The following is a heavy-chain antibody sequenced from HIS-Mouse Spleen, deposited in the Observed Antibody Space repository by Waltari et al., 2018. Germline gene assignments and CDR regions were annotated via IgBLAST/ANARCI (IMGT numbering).Heavy chain of an antibody. J-gene: IGHJ4*02. Sequence: EVQLVESGGGLVQPGGSLRLSCAASGFTFSSYWMHWVRQAPGKGLVWVSRINSDGSSRSYADAVKGRFTISRDNAKNTLYLQMNSLRAEDTAVYYCARDEKWELLGYWGQGTLVTVSS. V-gene: IGHV3-74*01. D-gene: IGHD1-26*01. CDR2: INSDGSSR. CDR3: ARDEKWELLGY. CDR1: GFTFSSYW.